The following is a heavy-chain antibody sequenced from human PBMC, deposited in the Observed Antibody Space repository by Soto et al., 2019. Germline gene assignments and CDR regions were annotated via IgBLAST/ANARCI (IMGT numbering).Heavy chain of an antibody. J-gene: IGHJ6*02. V-gene: IGHV1-18*01. Sequence: QVQLVQSGAEVKKPGASVKVSCRASGYTFTSYVISWVRQAPGQGLEWMGWISAYNGNTNFAQKLQGRVTMTTDTSXXTDYMELRSLRSDDTAVYYCARVVATVAGPYGMDVWGQGTTVTVSS. CDR1: GYTFTSYV. CDR3: ARVVATVAGPYGMDV. CDR2: ISAYNGNT. D-gene: IGHD6-19*01.